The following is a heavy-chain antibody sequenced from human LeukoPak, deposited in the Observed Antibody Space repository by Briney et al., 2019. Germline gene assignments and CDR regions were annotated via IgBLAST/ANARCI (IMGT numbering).Heavy chain of an antibody. CDR2: IIPIFGTA. CDR1: GGTFSSYA. V-gene: IGHV1-69*05. D-gene: IGHD4-11*01. J-gene: IGHJ5*02. Sequence: ASVKVSCKASGGTFSSYAISWVRQAPGQGLEWMGGIIPIFGTANYAQKFQGRVTITTDESTSTAYMELSSLRSEDTAVYYCARGLDYSPWYNWFDPWGQGTLVTVSS. CDR3: ARGLDYSPWYNWFDP.